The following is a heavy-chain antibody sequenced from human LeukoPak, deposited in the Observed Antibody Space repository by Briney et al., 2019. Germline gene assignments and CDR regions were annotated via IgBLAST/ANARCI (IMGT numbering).Heavy chain of an antibody. CDR1: GFTFTSSA. CDR2: IVVGSDNT. Sequence: SVKVSCKASGFTFTSSAVQWVRQARGQRLEWIGWIVVGSDNTNYAQKFQERVTISSDMSTSTAYMELSSLRSEDTAVYYCAASPKLIGVVPAAWGWGQGTLVTVSS. D-gene: IGHD3-3*01. CDR3: AASPKLIGVVPAAWG. V-gene: IGHV1-58*01. J-gene: IGHJ4*02.